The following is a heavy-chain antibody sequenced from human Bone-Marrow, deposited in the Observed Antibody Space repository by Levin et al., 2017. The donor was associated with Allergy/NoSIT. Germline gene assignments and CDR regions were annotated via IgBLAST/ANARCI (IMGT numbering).Heavy chain of an antibody. CDR1: GFTFSSHS. CDR2: ISSSSSYI. D-gene: IGHD3-3*01. Sequence: GGSLRLSCAASGFTFSSHSMNWVRQAPGKGLEWVSSISSSSSYIYYADSVKGRFTISRDNAKNSLYLQMNSLRAEDTAVYYCARVANDFWSGYFDYWGQGTLVTVSS. CDR3: ARVANDFWSGYFDY. J-gene: IGHJ4*02. V-gene: IGHV3-21*01.